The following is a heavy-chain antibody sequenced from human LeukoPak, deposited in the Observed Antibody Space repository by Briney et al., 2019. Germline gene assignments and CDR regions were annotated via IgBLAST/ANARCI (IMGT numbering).Heavy chain of an antibody. CDR3: ARGAAIYP. J-gene: IGHJ5*02. V-gene: IGHV1-8*02. D-gene: IGHD5-18*01. CDR1: GYTFAHYG. CDR2: MNPNSGNT. Sequence: ASVKVSCKASGYTFAHYGISWVRQAPGQGLEWMGWMNPNSGNTGYAQKFQGRVTMTRNTSISTAYMELSSLRSEDTAVYYCARGAAIYPWGQGTLVTVSS.